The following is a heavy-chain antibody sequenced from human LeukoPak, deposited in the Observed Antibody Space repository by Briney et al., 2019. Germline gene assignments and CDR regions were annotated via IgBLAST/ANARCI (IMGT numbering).Heavy chain of an antibody. CDR1: GFTFINYA. D-gene: IGHD1-26*01. J-gene: IGHJ4*02. CDR2: ISGSGNST. V-gene: IGHV3-23*01. Sequence: AGGSLRLSCAASGFTFINYAMTWVRQAPGKGLEWVSAISGSGNSTYYPDSVKGRFSISRDNSKNTLYLQISSLRAEDTAVYYCAKTLVGATSGADYYFVSWGQGTLVTVSS. CDR3: AKTLVGATSGADYYFVS.